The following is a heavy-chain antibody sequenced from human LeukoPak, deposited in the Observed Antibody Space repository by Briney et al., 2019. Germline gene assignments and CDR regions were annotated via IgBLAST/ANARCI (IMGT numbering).Heavy chain of an antibody. CDR1: GYMFTNYD. Sequence: ASVTVSCTASGYMFTNYDINWVRHGPGQGLEWMGWMNPQSGNTGYAQKFRGRVTITRDTSITTAYMELSSLRSEDTAVYYCARVPNYSNFGSAYYYYMDVWGKGTTVTVSS. V-gene: IGHV1-8*03. CDR3: ARVPNYSNFGSAYYYYMDV. J-gene: IGHJ6*03. D-gene: IGHD4-11*01. CDR2: MNPQSGNT.